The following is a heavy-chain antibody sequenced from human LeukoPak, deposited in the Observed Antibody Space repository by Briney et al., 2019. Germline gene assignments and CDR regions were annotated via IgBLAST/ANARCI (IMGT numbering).Heavy chain of an antibody. D-gene: IGHD3-10*01. J-gene: IGHJ4*02. CDR3: AREGRDYYGSGSLDY. V-gene: IGHV1-69*04. CDR1: GGTFSSYA. Sequence: ASVKVSCKASGGTFSSYAFSWVRQAPGQGLECMGRIVPILGIPNYAQKFQGRVTITADSSTSTAFMELSSLRSDDTAAYYCAREGRDYYGSGSLDYWGQGTLVTVSS. CDR2: IVPILGIP.